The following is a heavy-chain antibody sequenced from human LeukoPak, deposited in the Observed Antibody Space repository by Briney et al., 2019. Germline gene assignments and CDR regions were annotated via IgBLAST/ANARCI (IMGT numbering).Heavy chain of an antibody. CDR3: ARGDYYGSPKVVAA. V-gene: IGHV1-2*02. Sequence: GASVKVSCKASGYTFNTYFVNWVRQAPGQGLEWMGWINPNSGDTNYAQKFQDRVTMTRDTSISTAYIELNLLRSDDTAVYYCARGDYYGSPKVVAAWGQGTLVTVSS. CDR2: INPNSGDT. J-gene: IGHJ5*02. D-gene: IGHD3-10*01. CDR1: GYTFNTYF.